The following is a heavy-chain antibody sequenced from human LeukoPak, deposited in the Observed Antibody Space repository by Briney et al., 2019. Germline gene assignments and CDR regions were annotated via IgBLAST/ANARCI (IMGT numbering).Heavy chain of an antibody. J-gene: IGHJ4*02. CDR2: IYHSGST. CDR1: GGSISSSSYY. CDR3: ARQFRAYFDY. Sequence: PSETLSLTCTVSGGSISSSSYYWGWIRQPPGKGLEWIGSIYHSGSTYYNPSLKSRVTISVDTSKNQFSLKLSSVTAADTAVYYCARQFRAYFDYWGQGTLVTVSS. V-gene: IGHV4-39*01.